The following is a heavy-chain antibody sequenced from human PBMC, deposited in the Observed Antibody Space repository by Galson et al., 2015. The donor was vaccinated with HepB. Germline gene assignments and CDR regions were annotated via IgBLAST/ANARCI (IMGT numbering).Heavy chain of an antibody. J-gene: IGHJ4*02. CDR2: IIPIFGTA. V-gene: IGHV1-69*13. D-gene: IGHD3-10*01. Sequence: SVKVSCKASGGTFSSYAISWVRQAPGQGLEWMGGIIPIFGTANYAQKFQGRVTITADESTSTAYMELSSLRSEDTAVYYCATTYYYGSGSYPTGGVYWGQGTLVTVSS. CDR1: GGTFSSYA. CDR3: ATTYYYGSGSYPTGGVY.